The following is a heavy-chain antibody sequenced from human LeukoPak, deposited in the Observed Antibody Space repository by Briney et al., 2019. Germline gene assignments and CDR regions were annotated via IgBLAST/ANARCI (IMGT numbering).Heavy chain of an antibody. CDR2: INWNGGST. CDR3: ARDYCGGDCYPFDC. D-gene: IGHD2-21*02. V-gene: IGHV3-20*04. Sequence: GGSLRLSCAVSGFTFDDYGMSWVRQVPGKGLEWVSGINWNGGSTGYADSVKGRFTISRDNAKKSVYLKMNNLRGDDTALYYCARDYCGGDCYPFDCWGQGILVTVSS. J-gene: IGHJ4*02. CDR1: GFTFDDYG.